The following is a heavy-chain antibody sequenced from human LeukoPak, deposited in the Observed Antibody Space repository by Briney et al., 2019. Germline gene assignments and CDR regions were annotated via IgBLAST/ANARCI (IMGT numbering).Heavy chain of an antibody. D-gene: IGHD2-2*02. CDR1: GFTFSSYS. V-gene: IGHV3-21*01. CDR2: ISSSSSYI. CDR3: AREVVVVPAAISPEYGMDV. J-gene: IGHJ6*02. Sequence: SGGSLRLSCAASGFTFSSYSINWVRQAPGKGLEWVSSISSSSSYIYYADSVKGRFTISRDNAKNSLYLQMNSLRAEDTAVYYCAREVVVVPAAISPEYGMDVWGQGTTVTVSS.